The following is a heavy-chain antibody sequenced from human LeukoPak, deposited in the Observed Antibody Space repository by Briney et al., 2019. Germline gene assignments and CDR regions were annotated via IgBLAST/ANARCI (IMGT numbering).Heavy chain of an antibody. CDR1: GYSISSGYY. CDR2: IYYSGST. CDR3: ARSAAGRFDY. Sequence: PSETLSLTCAVSGYSISSGYYWGWIRQPPGKGLEWIGSIYYSGSTYYNPSLKSRVTILVDTSKNQFSLKLSSVTAADTAVSYCARSAAGRFDYWGQGTLVTVSS. J-gene: IGHJ4*02. V-gene: IGHV4-38-2*01. D-gene: IGHD6-13*01.